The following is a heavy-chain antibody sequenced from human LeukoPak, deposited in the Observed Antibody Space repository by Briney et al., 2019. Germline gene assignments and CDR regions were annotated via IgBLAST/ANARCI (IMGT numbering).Heavy chain of an antibody. D-gene: IGHD3-10*01. V-gene: IGHV3-33*01. CDR3: ARENYYGSGSYYNVRHYYYYYGMDV. J-gene: IGHJ6*02. Sequence: GGSLRLSCAASGFTFSSYGMHCVRQALGKGLEWVAVIWYDGSNKYYADSVKGRFTISRDNSKNTLYLQMNSLRAEDTAVYYCARENYYGSGSYYNVRHYYYYYGMDVWGQGTTVTVSS. CDR2: IWYDGSNK. CDR1: GFTFSSYG.